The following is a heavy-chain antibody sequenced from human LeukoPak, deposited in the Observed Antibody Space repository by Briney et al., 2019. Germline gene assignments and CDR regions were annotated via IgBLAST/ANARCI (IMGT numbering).Heavy chain of an antibody. Sequence: SETLSLTCAVYGGSFSGYYWSWVRQPPGKGLEWIGYIDNSGSTNYNPSLKSRVTISLDTPKSQFSLKLSSVTAADTAVYYCARAPLYSGGSGWSIYYFYAMDVWGQGTTVTVSS. D-gene: IGHD6-19*01. CDR2: IDNSGST. CDR1: GGSFSGYY. V-gene: IGHV4-59*01. CDR3: ARAPLYSGGSGWSIYYFYAMDV. J-gene: IGHJ6*02.